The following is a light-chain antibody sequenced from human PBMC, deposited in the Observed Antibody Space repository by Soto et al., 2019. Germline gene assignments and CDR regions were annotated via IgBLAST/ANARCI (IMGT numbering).Light chain of an antibody. V-gene: IGKV3-15*01. CDR2: GAS. Sequence: EIVMTHSPATLSVSPGERATLSCRASQSVSSKLAWYQQKPGQAPRLLIYGASTRATGIPARFSGSGSGTEFTLTISSLQSEDFAVYYCQQYNTWRTFGQGTKV. CDR1: QSVSSK. J-gene: IGKJ1*01. CDR3: QQYNTWRT.